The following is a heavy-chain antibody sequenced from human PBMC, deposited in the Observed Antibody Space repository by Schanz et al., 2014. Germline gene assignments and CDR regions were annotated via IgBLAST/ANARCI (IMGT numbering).Heavy chain of an antibody. J-gene: IGHJ4*02. Sequence: QVQLVQSGAEVKKPGSSVKVSCKASGGTFSSDTFSWVRQAPGQGLEWMGRIIPSLGLAKYEQKFQDKVTITADTSTTTAYMELSSLRSDDTAVYYCARDFSAYVGNYFDYWGQGTLVTVSS. V-gene: IGHV1-69*04. CDR2: IIPSLGLA. D-gene: IGHD5-12*01. CDR1: GGTFSSDT. CDR3: ARDFSAYVGNYFDY.